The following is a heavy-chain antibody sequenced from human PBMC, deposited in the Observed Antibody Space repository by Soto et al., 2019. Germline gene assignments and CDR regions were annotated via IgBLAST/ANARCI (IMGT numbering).Heavy chain of an antibody. CDR3: ARDHGGNNWFDP. V-gene: IGHV1-69*08. CDR1: GGTFSSYT. Sequence: QVQLVQSGAEVKKPGSSVKVSCKASGGTFSSYTISWVRQAPGQGLEWMGRIIPILGIANYAQKFQGRVTITADKSTSTAYMELSSLRSEDTAVYYCARDHGGNNWFDPWGQGTLVTVSS. D-gene: IGHD3-10*01. J-gene: IGHJ5*02. CDR2: IIPILGIA.